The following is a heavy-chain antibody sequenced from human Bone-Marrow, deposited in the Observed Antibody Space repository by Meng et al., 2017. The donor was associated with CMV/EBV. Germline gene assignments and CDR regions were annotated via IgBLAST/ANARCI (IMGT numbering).Heavy chain of an antibody. CDR2: IYSGGST. V-gene: IGHV3-53*05. Sequence: GESLKISCAASGFTVSSNYMSWVRQAPGKGLEWVSVIYSGGSTYYADSVKGRFTISRDNSKNTLYLQMNSLRAEDTAVYYCAREYYDFWSGWKRNYYYYGMDVWGQGTTVTVSS. CDR3: AREYYDFWSGWKRNYYYYGMDV. CDR1: GFTVSSNY. J-gene: IGHJ6*02. D-gene: IGHD3-3*01.